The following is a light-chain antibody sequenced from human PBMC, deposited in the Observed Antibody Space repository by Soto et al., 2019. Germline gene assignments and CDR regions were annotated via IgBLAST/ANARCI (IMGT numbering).Light chain of an antibody. Sequence: EIVLTQSPATLSLSPGGRATLSCRASQSVSSFLAWYQQKPGQAPRLLIYDASNKATGIPARFSGSGSGTDFTLTINSLEPEDFAVYYCQQRSNWPLTFGGGTKVDIK. J-gene: IGKJ4*01. CDR3: QQRSNWPLT. CDR1: QSVSSF. V-gene: IGKV3-11*01. CDR2: DAS.